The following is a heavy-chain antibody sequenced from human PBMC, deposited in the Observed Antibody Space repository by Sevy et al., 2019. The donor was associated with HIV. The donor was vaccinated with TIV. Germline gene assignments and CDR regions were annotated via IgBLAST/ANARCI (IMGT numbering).Heavy chain of an antibody. CDR1: GYTFTSYG. V-gene: IGHV1-18*01. Sequence: GSVKVSCKASGYTFTSYGISWVRQAPGQGLEWMGWISAYNGNTNYAQQLQGRATMTTDTSTSTAYMELRRLRSDDTAVYYCASACKHASFSSLGAFDIWGQGTMVTVSS. D-gene: IGHD2-2*01. J-gene: IGHJ3*02. CDR3: ASACKHASFSSLGAFDI. CDR2: ISAYNGNT.